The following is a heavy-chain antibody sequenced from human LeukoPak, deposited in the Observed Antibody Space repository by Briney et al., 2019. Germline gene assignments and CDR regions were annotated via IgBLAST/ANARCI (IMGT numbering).Heavy chain of an antibody. CDR2: IYPGDSDT. CDR3: ARQIVVASSGYFDY. V-gene: IGHV5-51*01. Sequence: HGESLKISCKGSGYSFTSYWTGWVRQMPGKGLEWMGIIYPGDSDTRYSPSFQGQVTISADKSISTAYLQWSSLKASDTAMYYCARQIVVASSGYFDYWGQGTLVTVSS. D-gene: IGHD3-22*01. J-gene: IGHJ4*02. CDR1: GYSFTSYW.